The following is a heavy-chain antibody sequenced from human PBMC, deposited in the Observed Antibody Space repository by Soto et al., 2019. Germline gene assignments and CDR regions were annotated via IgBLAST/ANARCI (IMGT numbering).Heavy chain of an antibody. Sequence: PSETLSLTCSVSGGSINNYNWNWIRQSAGKGVEWIGRIYSSGSTNYNPSLKSRVTVSVDTSNNQISLRLTSVTAADTAMYYCASERTYQLSGDDALDIWGQGTMVTV. D-gene: IGHD2-2*01. CDR3: ASERTYQLSGDDALDI. V-gene: IGHV4-4*07. CDR1: GGSINNYN. CDR2: IYSSGST. J-gene: IGHJ3*02.